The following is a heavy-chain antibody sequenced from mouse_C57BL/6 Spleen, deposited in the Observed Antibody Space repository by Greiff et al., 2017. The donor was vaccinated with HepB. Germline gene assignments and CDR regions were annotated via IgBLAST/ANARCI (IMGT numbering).Heavy chain of an antibody. CDR2: IDPSDSYT. CDR3: ARSYYSNLDYVDY. D-gene: IGHD2-5*01. V-gene: IGHV1-69*01. J-gene: IGHJ2*01. CDR1: GYTFTSYW. Sequence: QVQLQQPGAELVMPGASVKLSCKASGYTFTSYWMHWVKQRPGQGLEWIGEIDPSDSYTNYNQKFKGKSTLTVDKSSSTAYMQLSSLTSEDSAVYYCARSYYSNLDYVDYWGQGTTLTVSS.